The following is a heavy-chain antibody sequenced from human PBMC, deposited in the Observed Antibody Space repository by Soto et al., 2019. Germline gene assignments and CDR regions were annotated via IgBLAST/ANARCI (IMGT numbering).Heavy chain of an antibody. CDR3: AKGKFEGGLDL. D-gene: IGHD5-12*01. V-gene: IGHV3-74*01. J-gene: IGHJ5*02. CDR2: INSDGSMM. CDR1: GFTFRNYW. Sequence: GGSLRLSCAASGFTFRNYWMHWVRQAPGKGLVWLSRINSDGSMMNYADSVKVRFTISRDNAKNTLFLQMNSLRSEDTAVYYCAKGKFEGGLDLWGQGALVTVSS.